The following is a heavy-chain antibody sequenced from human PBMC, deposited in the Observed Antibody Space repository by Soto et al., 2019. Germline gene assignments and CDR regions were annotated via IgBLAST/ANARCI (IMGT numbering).Heavy chain of an antibody. CDR1: GFTFSSYA. Sequence: GGSLRLSCAASGFTFSSYAMHWVRQAPGKGLEWVAVISYDGSNKYYADSVKGRFTISRDNSKNTLYLQMNSLRAEDTAVYYCARGATMVRGVIITSYFDYWGQGTLVTVSS. CDR3: ARGATMVRGVIITSYFDY. CDR2: ISYDGSNK. J-gene: IGHJ4*02. V-gene: IGHV3-30-3*01. D-gene: IGHD3-10*01.